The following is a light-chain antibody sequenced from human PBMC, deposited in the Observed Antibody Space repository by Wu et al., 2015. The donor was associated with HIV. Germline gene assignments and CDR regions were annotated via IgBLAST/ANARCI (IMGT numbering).Light chain of an antibody. CDR2: KAS. Sequence: DIQMTQSPSTLSASVGDRVTITCRASQSISSWLAWYQQKPGKAPKLLIYKASSLESGVPSRFSGSGSGTEFTLTISSLQPDDFATYYCQQYNSYPGSLFGVPFTFGPGTKVDIK. CDR1: QSISSW. J-gene: IGKJ3*01. CDR3: QQYNSYPGSLFGVPFT. V-gene: IGKV1-5*03.